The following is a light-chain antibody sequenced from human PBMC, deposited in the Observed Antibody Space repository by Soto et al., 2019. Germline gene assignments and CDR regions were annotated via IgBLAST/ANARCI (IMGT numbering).Light chain of an antibody. Sequence: ENVLSQSPVTLALSPGGIATLSCSASQSLSSSYLAWYQQKPGQAPRLLIYGASSRATGIPDRFSGSGSGTDFTLTISRLEPEDFAVYYCQKFATSPLNFGGGTKVDIK. V-gene: IGKV3-20*01. CDR3: QKFATSPLN. CDR1: QSLSSSY. J-gene: IGKJ4*01. CDR2: GAS.